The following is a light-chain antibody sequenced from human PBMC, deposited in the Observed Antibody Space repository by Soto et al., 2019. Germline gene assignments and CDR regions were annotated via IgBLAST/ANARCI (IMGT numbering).Light chain of an antibody. Sequence: DVQMTQSPSTLSASVGNRVTITCRASQSINNWLAWYQQKPGKAPKFLIYKTSILESGVPSRFSGSGSGTEFTLSISSLQPEDFAIYYCQQYNTYPWTFGQGTKVEI. J-gene: IGKJ1*01. CDR1: QSINNW. CDR2: KTS. CDR3: QQYNTYPWT. V-gene: IGKV1-5*03.